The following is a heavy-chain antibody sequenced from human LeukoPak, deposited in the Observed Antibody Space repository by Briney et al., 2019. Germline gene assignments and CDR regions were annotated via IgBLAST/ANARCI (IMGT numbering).Heavy chain of an antibody. CDR3: ARVGGWEPKLHGVTFDY. CDR2: IYYTGST. Sequence: SETLSLTCTVSGGSISSYYWSWIRQPPGKGLEWIGYIYYTGSTNYIPSLKSRVPMSADTSKNQFSLKFSSVTAADTAVYFCARVGGWEPKLHGVTFDYLGQGTLVTVSS. CDR1: GGSISSYY. D-gene: IGHD1-26*01. J-gene: IGHJ4*02. V-gene: IGHV4-59*01.